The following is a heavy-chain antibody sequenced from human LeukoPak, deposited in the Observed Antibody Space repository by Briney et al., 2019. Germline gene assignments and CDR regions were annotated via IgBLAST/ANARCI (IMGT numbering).Heavy chain of an antibody. D-gene: IGHD6-19*01. CDR3: ARHAAGNWFDP. CDR1: GYSFTSSW. Sequence: GESLKISCKGSGYSFTSSWISWVRQMPGKGLEWMGRIDPSDSYTNYSPSLQGHVTISADKSISTAYLQWSSLKASDTAMYYCARHAAGNWFDPWGQGTLVTVSS. J-gene: IGHJ5*02. V-gene: IGHV5-10-1*01. CDR2: IDPSDSYT.